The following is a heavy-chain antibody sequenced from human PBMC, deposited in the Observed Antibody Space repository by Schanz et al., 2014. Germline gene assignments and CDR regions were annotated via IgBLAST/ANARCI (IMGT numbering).Heavy chain of an antibody. J-gene: IGHJ4*02. CDR1: GGTFSTYP. CDR2: INPSGGGT. Sequence: QVQLVQSGAEVKKPGSSMKVSCKASGGTFSTYPINWLRQAPGQGLEWMGIINPSGGGTSYALRFQDRVTVTRDTSRSTVYMELRSLRSDDTAVYYCARDQSPYTNSSDVRYFDYWGQGSLVTVSS. V-gene: IGHV1-46*01. D-gene: IGHD6-6*01. CDR3: ARDQSPYTNSSDVRYFDY.